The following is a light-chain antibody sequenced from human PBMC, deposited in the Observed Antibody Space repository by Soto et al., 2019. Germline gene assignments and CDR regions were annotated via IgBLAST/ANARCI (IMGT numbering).Light chain of an antibody. CDR3: QQYYTTPRVT. Sequence: DFQMTQTPSSLSASVGDRVILTCRASQSIGNWLAWYQQKPGKAPKLLIYKASTLKSGVPSRFSGSGSGTEFTLTINSLQAEDVAVYYCQQYYTTPRVTFGPGTKVDIK. CDR2: KAS. CDR1: QSIGNW. V-gene: IGKV1-5*03. J-gene: IGKJ3*01.